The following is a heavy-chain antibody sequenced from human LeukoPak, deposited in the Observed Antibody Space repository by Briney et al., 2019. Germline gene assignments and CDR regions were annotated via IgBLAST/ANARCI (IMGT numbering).Heavy chain of an antibody. CDR2: IYHSGST. Sequence: SETLSLTCAVSGYSISSGYYWGWIRQPPGKGLEWIGSIYHSGSTYYNPSLKSRVTMSVDTSKNQFSLKLSSVTAADTAVYYCAREGSMALMDYYYYMDVWGKGTTVTVSS. J-gene: IGHJ6*03. D-gene: IGHD2/OR15-2a*01. V-gene: IGHV4-38-2*02. CDR3: AREGSMALMDYYYYMDV. CDR1: GYSISSGYY.